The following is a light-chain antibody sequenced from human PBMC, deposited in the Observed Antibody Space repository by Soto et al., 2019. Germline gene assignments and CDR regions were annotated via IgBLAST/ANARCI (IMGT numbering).Light chain of an antibody. CDR3: QQYDNLPRT. Sequence: EIQMTQLPAYLFVPVIEKVNITLKASQDISNYLKWYQQKPGKAPKLLIYDASNLETGVPSRFSGSGSGTDFTFTISSLQPEDIATYYCQQYDNLPRTFGQGTKVDIK. J-gene: IGKJ1*01. CDR2: DAS. CDR1: QDISNY. V-gene: IGKV1-33*01.